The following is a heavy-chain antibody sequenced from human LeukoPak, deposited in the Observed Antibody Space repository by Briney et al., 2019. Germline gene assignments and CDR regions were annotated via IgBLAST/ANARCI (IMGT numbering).Heavy chain of an antibody. Sequence: GGSLRLSCAASGFTFSSYGMSWVRQAPGKGLEWVSAISGSGGSTYYAASVKGRFTISRDNAENSLYLQMNSLRAEDTAVYYCARDELAVVVLPGYYYYYYMDVWGKGTTVTVSS. CDR1: GFTFSSYG. V-gene: IGHV3-23*01. J-gene: IGHJ6*03. D-gene: IGHD2-2*01. CDR2: ISGSGGST. CDR3: ARDELAVVVLPGYYYYYYMDV.